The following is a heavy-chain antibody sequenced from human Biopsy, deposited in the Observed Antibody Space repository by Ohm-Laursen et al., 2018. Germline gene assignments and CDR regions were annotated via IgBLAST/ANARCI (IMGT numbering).Heavy chain of an antibody. CDR3: ARMDCSGGSCHYYSYGMDV. V-gene: IGHV4-39*07. J-gene: IGHJ6*02. Sequence: TLSLTCPVSGSSISNNNYYWGWIRQPPGKGLEWIGSIFYRGSTHYNPSLKSRLTISVDTSKNQFSQKLSSVTAADTAVYYCARMDCSGGSCHYYSYGMDVWGQGTTVTVSS. CDR1: GSSISNNNYY. D-gene: IGHD2-15*01. CDR2: IFYRGST.